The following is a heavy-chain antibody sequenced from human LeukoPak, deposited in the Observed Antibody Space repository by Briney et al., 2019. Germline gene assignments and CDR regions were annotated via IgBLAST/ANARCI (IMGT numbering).Heavy chain of an antibody. CDR1: GYTFTSYD. V-gene: IGHV1-8*01. CDR3: ASGSGWPYYYHGMDV. J-gene: IGHJ6*02. Sequence: VASVKVSCKASGYTFTSYDINWVRQATGQGLEWMGWINPNSGNTDYAQKFQGRVTMTRNTSISTAYMELSSLRSEDTAVYYCASGSGWPYYYHGMDVWGQGTTVTVSS. D-gene: IGHD6-19*01. CDR2: INPNSGNT.